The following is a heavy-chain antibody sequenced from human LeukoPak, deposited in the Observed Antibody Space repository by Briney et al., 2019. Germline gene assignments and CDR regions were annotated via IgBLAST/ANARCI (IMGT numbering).Heavy chain of an antibody. CDR2: INPNSGGT. V-gene: IGHV1-2*02. CDR1: GYTFTGYY. J-gene: IGHJ4*02. CDR3: ARVTPLEGGSYYFDY. D-gene: IGHD1-26*01. Sequence: ASVKVSCKASGYTFTGYYMHWARQAPGQGLEWMGWINPNSGGTNYAQKFQGRVTMTRDTSISTAYMELSRLRSDDTAVYYCARVTPLEGGSYYFDYWGQGTLVTVSS.